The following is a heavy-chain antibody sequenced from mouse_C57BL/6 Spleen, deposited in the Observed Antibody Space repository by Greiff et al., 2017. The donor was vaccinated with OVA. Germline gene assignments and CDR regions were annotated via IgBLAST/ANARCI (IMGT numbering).Heavy chain of an antibody. Sequence: EVQLQQSGAELVRPGASVKLSCTASGFNIKDYYMHWVKQRPEQGLEWIGRIDPEDGDTEYAPKFQGKATMTADTSSNTAYLQLSSLTSEDTAVYYCTTPFYGNYGYFDVWGTGTTVTVSS. D-gene: IGHD2-10*01. V-gene: IGHV14-1*01. CDR2: IDPEDGDT. J-gene: IGHJ1*03. CDR3: TTPFYGNYGYFDV. CDR1: GFNIKDYY.